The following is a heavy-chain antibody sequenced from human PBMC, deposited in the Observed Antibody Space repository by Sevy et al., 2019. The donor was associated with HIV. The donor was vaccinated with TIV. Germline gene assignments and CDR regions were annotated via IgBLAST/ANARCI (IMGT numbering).Heavy chain of an antibody. CDR2: INESGIT. CDR1: EFTFSRYW. D-gene: IGHD2-2*01. J-gene: IGHJ5*02. CDR3: ARSPPVVVVPGAPSWFDP. V-gene: IGHV4-34*08. Sequence: GSLRLSCATSEFTFSRYWMTWVRQAPGKGLEWIGEINESGITYYNPSLKSRVTISVDTSKKQFSLKLNSVTAADTAVYFCARSPPVVVVPGAPSWFDPWGQGTLVTVSS.